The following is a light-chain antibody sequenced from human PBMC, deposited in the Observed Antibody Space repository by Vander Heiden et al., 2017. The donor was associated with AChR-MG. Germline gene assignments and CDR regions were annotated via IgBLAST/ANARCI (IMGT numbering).Light chain of an antibody. CDR3: QQSYSTPWT. V-gene: IGKV1-39*01. CDR1: QSISSY. CDR2: AAS. J-gene: IGKJ1*01. Sequence: DIQMTQSPSSLSASVGERVTITCRDSQSISSYLNWYQQKPGQAPKVLIYAASSLQSGVPSRFSGSGSGTDFTLTISSLQPEDFATYYCQQSYSTPWTFGQGTKVEVK.